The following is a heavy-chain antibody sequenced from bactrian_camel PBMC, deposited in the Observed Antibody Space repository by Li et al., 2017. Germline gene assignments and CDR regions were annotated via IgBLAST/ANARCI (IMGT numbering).Heavy chain of an antibody. V-gene: IGHV3S40*01. CDR1: GFTFSSYA. Sequence: VQLVESGGGLVQPGGSLRLSCAASGFTFSSYAMGWVRQAPGKGLEWVSGISSGGGSTYYADSVKGRFTISRDASKNMVYLQVNSLKSDDTALYYCAKGLDGDGYGTPSYWGQGTQVTVS. J-gene: IGHJ4*01. CDR2: ISSGGGST. CDR3: AKGLDGDGYGTPSY. D-gene: IGHD7*01.